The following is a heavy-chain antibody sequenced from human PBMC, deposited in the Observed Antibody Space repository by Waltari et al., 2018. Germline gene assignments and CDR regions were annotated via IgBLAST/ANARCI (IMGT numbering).Heavy chain of an antibody. CDR3: AKDGEWLLYEKSIDY. CDR2: IRYDGSNK. D-gene: IGHD3-3*01. Sequence: QVQLVESGGGVVQPGGSLRLSCAASGFTFRSYGVHWVRQAPGKGLEWVAFIRYDGSNKYYADSVKGRFTISRDNSKNTLYLQMNSLRAEDTAVYYCAKDGEWLLYEKSIDYWGQGTLVTVSS. J-gene: IGHJ4*02. V-gene: IGHV3-30*02. CDR1: GFTFRSYG.